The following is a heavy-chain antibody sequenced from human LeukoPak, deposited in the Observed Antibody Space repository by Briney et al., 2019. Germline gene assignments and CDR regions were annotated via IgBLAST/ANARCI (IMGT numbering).Heavy chain of an antibody. Sequence: PXXSLRXSCAASGFTFSSYNMNWVRQAPGEGLEWVSSISSSSGYIYYADSVMGRFTISRDNAKNSLYLQMNSLRAEDTAVYYCASLNSAGYYFDYWGQGTLVTVSS. J-gene: IGHJ4*02. CDR1: GFTFSSYN. CDR2: ISSSSGYI. CDR3: ASLNSAGYYFDY. D-gene: IGHD2-15*01. V-gene: IGHV3-21*01.